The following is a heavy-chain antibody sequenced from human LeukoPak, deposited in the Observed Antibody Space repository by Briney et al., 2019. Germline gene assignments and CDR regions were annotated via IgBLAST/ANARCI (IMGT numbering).Heavy chain of an antibody. J-gene: IGHJ6*03. Sequence: ASVKVSCYASGYSFTGYYMHWVRQAPGQGLEWMGWINPNSGGTNYAQKFQGRVTMTRDTSISTAYMELSNLRSEDTAVYYCARVLSGRTVWSPYYYYYMDVWGKGTTVTISS. D-gene: IGHD2-8*02. CDR3: ARVLSGRTVWSPYYYYYMDV. CDR2: INPNSGGT. V-gene: IGHV1-2*02. CDR1: GYSFTGYY.